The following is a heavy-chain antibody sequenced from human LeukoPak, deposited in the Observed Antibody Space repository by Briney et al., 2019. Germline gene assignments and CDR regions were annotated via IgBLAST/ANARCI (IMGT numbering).Heavy chain of an antibody. CDR2: ISYDGSNK. D-gene: IGHD4-17*01. CDR1: GFTFSRYA. Sequence: GGSLRLSCAASGFTFSRYAMHWVRQAPGKGLEWVAVISYDGSNKYYADTVKGRFTISRDNSKNTLYLQMNSLRAEDTAVYYCANGDYGDYWGQGTLVTVSS. V-gene: IGHV3-30*18. CDR3: ANGDYGDY. J-gene: IGHJ4*02.